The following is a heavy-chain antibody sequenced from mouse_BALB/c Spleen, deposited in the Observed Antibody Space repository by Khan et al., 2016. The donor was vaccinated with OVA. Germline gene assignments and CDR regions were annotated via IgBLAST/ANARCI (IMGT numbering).Heavy chain of an antibody. CDR1: GFTFTKYA. CDR3: SRVYFGYFDY. V-gene: IGHV5-9-3*01. CDR2: ISSGGGSYI. Sequence: EVELVESGGGLVKPGDSLKLSCAASGFTFTKYAMSWVRQTPEKRLEWVATISSGGGSYIYYPDSVKGRFTIFRDNAKNTPYLQMSSLRSEETALYYCSRVYFGYFDYWGQGTTLTVSS. J-gene: IGHJ2*01.